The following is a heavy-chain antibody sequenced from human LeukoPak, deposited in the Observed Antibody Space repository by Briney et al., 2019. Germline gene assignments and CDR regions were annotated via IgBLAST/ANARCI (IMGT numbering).Heavy chain of an antibody. CDR1: GFTFSNAW. Sequence: GGSLRLSCAASGFTFSNAWMSWVRQAPGKGLEWVGRIKSKTDGGTTDYAAPVKGRFTISRDDSKNTLYLQMNSLRAEDTAVYYCARAVRFGEPVDCWGQGTLVTVSS. V-gene: IGHV3-15*01. J-gene: IGHJ4*02. D-gene: IGHD3-10*01. CDR2: IKSKTDGGTT. CDR3: ARAVRFGEPVDC.